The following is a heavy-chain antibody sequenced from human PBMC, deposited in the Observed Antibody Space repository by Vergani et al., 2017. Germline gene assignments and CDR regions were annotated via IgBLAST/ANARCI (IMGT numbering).Heavy chain of an antibody. D-gene: IGHD5-18*01. V-gene: IGHV3-23*04. Sequence: VQLVESGGGVVQPGRSLRLSCAASGFTFSSYAMSWVRQAPGKGLEWVSAISGSGGSTYYADSVKGRFTISKDNSKNTLYLQMNSLRAEDTAVYYCAKAKGYSYGWVEYWGQGTLVTVSS. J-gene: IGHJ4*02. CDR1: GFTFSSYA. CDR3: AKAKGYSYGWVEY. CDR2: ISGSGGST.